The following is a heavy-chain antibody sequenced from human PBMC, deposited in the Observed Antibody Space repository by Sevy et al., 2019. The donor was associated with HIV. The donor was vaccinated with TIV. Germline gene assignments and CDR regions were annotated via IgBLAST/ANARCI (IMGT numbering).Heavy chain of an antibody. Sequence: GGSLRLSCAASGFSLNSYWMSWVRQAPGKGLEWVANIKQDGSVKYYVDTVKGRFTISRDNARNLLYLQMNSLRAEDTALYYCVRAIAADGSFWGQGTLVTVSS. CDR3: VRAIAADGSF. CDR2: IKQDGSVK. V-gene: IGHV3-7*01. J-gene: IGHJ4*02. D-gene: IGHD6-13*01. CDR1: GFSLNSYW.